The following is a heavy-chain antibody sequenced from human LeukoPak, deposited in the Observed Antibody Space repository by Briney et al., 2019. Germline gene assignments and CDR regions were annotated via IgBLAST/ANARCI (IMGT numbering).Heavy chain of an antibody. V-gene: IGHV1-69*06. J-gene: IGHJ3*02. CDR2: IIPIFGTA. CDR1: GGTFSSHA. Sequence: SVKVSCKASGGTFSSHAISWVRQAPGQGLEWMGGIIPIFGTANYAQKFQGRVTITADKSTSTAYMELSSLRSEDTAVYYCARAPQQWLVRKNAFDIWGQGTMVTVSS. CDR3: ARAPQQWLVRKNAFDI. D-gene: IGHD6-19*01.